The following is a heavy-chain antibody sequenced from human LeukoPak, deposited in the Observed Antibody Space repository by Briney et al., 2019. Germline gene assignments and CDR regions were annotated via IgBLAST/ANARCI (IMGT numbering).Heavy chain of an antibody. CDR1: GYTFTSYA. J-gene: IGHJ4*02. CDR3: ARVRRSVVVVKFDY. D-gene: IGHD3-22*01. V-gene: IGHV1-3*01. CDR2: INAGNGNT. Sequence: GASVKVSCKASGYTFTSYAMHWVRQAPGQRLEWMGWINAGNGNTKYSQEFQGRVTITRDTSASTAYMELSRLRSDDTAVYYCARVRRSVVVVKFDYWGQGTLVTVSS.